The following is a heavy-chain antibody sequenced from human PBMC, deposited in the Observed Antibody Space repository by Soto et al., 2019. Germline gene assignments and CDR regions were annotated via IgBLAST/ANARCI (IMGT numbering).Heavy chain of an antibody. CDR3: ARVGIGSGSFVADYYYYGMDV. V-gene: IGHV3-33*01. D-gene: IGHD3-10*01. J-gene: IGHJ6*02. Sequence: GGSLRLSCAASGFTFISYGMHWVRQAPCKGLEWVAVIWYDGSNKYYADSAKGRFTISRDNSKNTLYLQMNSLRAEDTAVYYCARVGIGSGSFVADYYYYGMDVWGQGTTVTVSS. CDR2: IWYDGSNK. CDR1: GFTFISYG.